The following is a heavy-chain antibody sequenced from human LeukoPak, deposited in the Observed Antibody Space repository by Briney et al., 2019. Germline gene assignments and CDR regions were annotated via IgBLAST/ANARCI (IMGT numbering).Heavy chain of an antibody. CDR1: GGSISRSTNY. CDR2: IYYSGST. J-gene: IGHJ4*02. D-gene: IGHD4-23*01. V-gene: IGHV4-39*01. CDR3: ARSSYSSNWSKDY. Sequence: PSETLSLTCTVSGGSISRSTNYWGWIRQPPGKGLEWIGSIYYSGSTYYNPSLKSRVTIPVDASKNQFSLKVSSVTAADTAVYYCARSSYSSNWSKDYWGQGTLVTVSS.